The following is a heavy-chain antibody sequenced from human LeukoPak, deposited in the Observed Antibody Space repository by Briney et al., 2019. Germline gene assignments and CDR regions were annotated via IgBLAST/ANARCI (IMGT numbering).Heavy chain of an antibody. D-gene: IGHD3-3*01. J-gene: IGHJ6*03. Sequence: PGGSLRLSCAASGFTFSSYAMIWVRQSPGKGLEWVSGISDSGESTYYADSAKGRFTISRDNSKNTLYLQMNSLRAEDTAVYYCARRFLEWLSSRDHYYYMDVWGKGTTVTVSS. CDR3: ARRFLEWLSSRDHYYYMDV. CDR2: ISDSGEST. V-gene: IGHV3-23*01. CDR1: GFTFSSYA.